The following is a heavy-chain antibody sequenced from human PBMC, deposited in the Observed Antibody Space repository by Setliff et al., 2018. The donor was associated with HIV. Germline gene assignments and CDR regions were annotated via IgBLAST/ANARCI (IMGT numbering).Heavy chain of an antibody. V-gene: IGHV4-34*01. CDR1: VESFSGFY. CDR2: INRSGST. D-gene: IGHD3-10*01. CDR3: ARGWFGGYYFDY. J-gene: IGHJ4*02. Sequence: SETLSLTCAVYVESFSGFYWSWIRQPPGKGLEWIGEINRSGSTNYNPSLKSRVTISVDTSKNQFSLKLSFVTAADTAVYYCARGWFGGYYFDYWGQGTLVTVSS.